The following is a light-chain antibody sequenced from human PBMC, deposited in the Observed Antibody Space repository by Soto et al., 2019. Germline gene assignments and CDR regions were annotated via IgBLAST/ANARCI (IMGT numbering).Light chain of an antibody. Sequence: EIVLTQSPGTLSLSPGGRATLSCRASQSVSNNYLAWYQQKPGQAPRILIYGASNRATGIPDRFSGSGSGTDFTLTISRLEPEDSAVYYCQQYGSSGTFGQGTKVDIK. CDR3: QQYGSSGT. CDR1: QSVSNNY. CDR2: GAS. J-gene: IGKJ1*01. V-gene: IGKV3-20*01.